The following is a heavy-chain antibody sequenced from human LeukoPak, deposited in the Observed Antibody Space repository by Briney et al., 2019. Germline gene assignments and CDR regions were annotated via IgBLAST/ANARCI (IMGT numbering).Heavy chain of an antibody. CDR2: IYYSGST. J-gene: IGHJ4*02. Sequence: TLSLTCTVSGGSISSDYFYWSWIRQHPGTGLEWIGYIYYSGSTYYNPSLKSRVSISVDTSKNQFSLKLSSVTVADTAVYYCARIPLGPDGYNSRWGQGTLVTVSS. V-gene: IGHV4-31*03. D-gene: IGHD5-24*01. CDR1: GGSISSDYFY. CDR3: ARIPLGPDGYNSR.